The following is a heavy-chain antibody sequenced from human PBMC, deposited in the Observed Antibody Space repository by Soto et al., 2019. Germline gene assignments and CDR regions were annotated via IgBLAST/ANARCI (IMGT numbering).Heavy chain of an antibody. CDR2: IYYSGST. CDR1: GGSVISGRFY. J-gene: IGHJ4*02. D-gene: IGHD6-19*01. V-gene: IGHV4-61*01. CDR3: ARSGSGSGWL. Sequence: TSETLSLTCTVSGGSVISGRFYLSWIRQPPWKGLEWIGYIYYSGSTKYNPSLRSRVTISVDTSKNQFSLKLTSVTAADTAVYYCARSGSGSGWLGGQGTLVTVSS.